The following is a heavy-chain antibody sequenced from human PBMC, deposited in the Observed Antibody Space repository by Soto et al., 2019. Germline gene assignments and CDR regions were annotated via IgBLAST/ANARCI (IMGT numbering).Heavy chain of an antibody. D-gene: IGHD3-10*01. V-gene: IGHV3-23*01. CDR1: GFTFNTYP. CDR3: AKGVLSFHYGMEV. Sequence: PGGSLRLSCATSGFTFNTYPMTWVRQAPGKGLEWVSSISSTAGRTSSYADSVKGRFAISRDFSDNTVYLQMNNLRVDDTAVYFCAKGVLSFHYGMEVWGKGTKVTVSS. CDR2: ISSTAGRTS. J-gene: IGHJ6*04.